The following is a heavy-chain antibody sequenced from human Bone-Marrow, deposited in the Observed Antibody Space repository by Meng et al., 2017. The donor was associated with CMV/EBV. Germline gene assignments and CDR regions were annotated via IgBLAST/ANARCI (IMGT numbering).Heavy chain of an antibody. J-gene: IGHJ4*02. CDR2: ISYDGSNK. Sequence: SCKASGGTFSSYAMHWVRQAPGKGLEWVAVISYDGSNKYYADSVKGRFTISRDNSKNTLYLQMNSLRAEDTAVYYCARERQIGARYVIFFANRGQGTLVTVSS. D-gene: IGHD3-3*02. V-gene: IGHV3-30*04. CDR1: GGTFSSYA. CDR3: ARERQIGARYVIFFAN.